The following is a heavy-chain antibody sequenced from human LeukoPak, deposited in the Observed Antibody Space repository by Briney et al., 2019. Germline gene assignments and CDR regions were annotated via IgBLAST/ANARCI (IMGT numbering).Heavy chain of an antibody. CDR2: ISGGRGST. D-gene: IGHD2-21*01. CDR1: GFTFSTYA. CDR3: ARDESGDNDASDI. V-gene: IGHV3-23*01. J-gene: IGHJ3*02. Sequence: GGSLRLSCAASGFTFSTYAMGWVRQAPGKGLEWVSLISGGRGSTYYADSVKGRFTISRDNSKNTLYLQMNSLRAEDTAVYYCARDESGDNDASDIWGQGTMVTVSS.